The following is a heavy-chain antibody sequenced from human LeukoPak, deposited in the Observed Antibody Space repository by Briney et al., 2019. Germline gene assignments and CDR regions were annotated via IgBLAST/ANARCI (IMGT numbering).Heavy chain of an antibody. CDR3: ARAACTSCYTFDY. V-gene: IGHV1-8*01. CDR2: MNPNSGNT. Sequence: ASVKVSCKAPGYTFTSYDINWVRQATGQGLEWMGWMNPNSGNTGYAQKFQGRVTMTRNTSISTAYMELSSLRSEDTAVYYCARAACTSCYTFDYWGQGTLVTVSS. J-gene: IGHJ4*02. CDR1: GYTFTSYD. D-gene: IGHD2-2*01.